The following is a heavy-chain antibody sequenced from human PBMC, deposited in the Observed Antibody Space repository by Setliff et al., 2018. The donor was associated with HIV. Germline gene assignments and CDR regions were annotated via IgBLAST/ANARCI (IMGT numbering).Heavy chain of an antibody. CDR1: GGSVSGYY. CDR2: IYYSGST. V-gene: IGHV4-59*02. Sequence: LSLTCNVSGGSVSGYYWSWVRQPPGKGLEWIGYIYYSGSTNYNPSLRSRVTISVDTSKNQVSLRLTSVTSADTALYYCARESQQYYDILTGFNYYYGMDVWGRGITVTVSS. CDR3: ARESQQYYDILTGFNYYYGMDV. J-gene: IGHJ6*02. D-gene: IGHD3-9*01.